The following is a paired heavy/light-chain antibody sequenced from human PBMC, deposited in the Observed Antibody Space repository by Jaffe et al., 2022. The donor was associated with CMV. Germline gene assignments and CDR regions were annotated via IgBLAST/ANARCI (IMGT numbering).Heavy chain of an antibody. V-gene: IGHV3-21*02. J-gene: IGHJ3*02. D-gene: IGHD3-22*01. Sequence: EVQLVESGGGLVKPGGSLRLSCVVSGFTFSSYSMNWLRQAPGKGLEWVSSIDPSSRYIFYADSVKGRFTISRDNAKTSLYLQMNSLRVEDTAVYYCARNYENRRYYYSDIWGQGTMVTVSS. CDR3: ARNYENRRYYYSDI. CDR2: IDPSSRYI. CDR1: GFTFSSYS.
Light chain of an antibody. Sequence: DIQMTQSPSSLSASVGDRVTITCRASQNITNYLNWYQQKPGKAPKLLIYAASSLQSGVPSRFSGSGSGTDLTLTISSLKPEDFATYYCQQSYNVPRTFGQGTKVEVK. J-gene: IGKJ1*01. CDR2: AAS. CDR3: QQSYNVPRT. CDR1: QNITNY. V-gene: IGKV1-39*01.